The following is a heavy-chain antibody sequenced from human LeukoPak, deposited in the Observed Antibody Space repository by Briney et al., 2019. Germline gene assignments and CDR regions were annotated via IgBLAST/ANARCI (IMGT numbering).Heavy chain of an antibody. D-gene: IGHD1-26*01. Sequence: GRSLRLSCAASGFTFSSYEMNWVRQTPGKGLEWVSYISSSGSTIYYADSVKGRFTISRDNARNSLYLQMNGLRAEDTAVYYCARVYTGSYRTDFVYWGQGTLVTVSS. J-gene: IGHJ4*02. CDR2: ISSSGSTI. V-gene: IGHV3-48*03. CDR3: ARVYTGSYRTDFVY. CDR1: GFTFSSYE.